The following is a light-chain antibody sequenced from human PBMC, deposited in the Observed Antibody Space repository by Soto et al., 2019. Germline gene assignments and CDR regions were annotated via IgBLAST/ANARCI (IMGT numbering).Light chain of an antibody. CDR1: SSNIGNNA. V-gene: IGLV1-36*01. CDR3: SAWDDSLNGVL. Sequence: QSVLTQPPSVSEAPRQRVTISCSGSSSNIGNNAVNWYQQLPGKAPKLLIYYDDLLPSGVSDRFSGSKSGTSASLAISGLQSEDEADYYCSAWDDSLNGVLFGGVPKLTVL. J-gene: IGLJ2*01. CDR2: YDD.